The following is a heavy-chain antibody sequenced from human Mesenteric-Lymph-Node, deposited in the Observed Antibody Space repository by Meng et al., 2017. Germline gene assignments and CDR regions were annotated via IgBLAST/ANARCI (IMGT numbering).Heavy chain of an antibody. CDR1: EFTFSSYW. CDR2: IKQDGSEK. CDR3: ARDMAHYDYVWGSYRSVGLGGYFDL. V-gene: IGHV3-7*01. Sequence: GGSLRLSCAASEFTFSSYWMSWVRQAPGKGLEWVANIKQDGSEKYYVDSVKGRFTISRDNAKNSLYLQMNSLRAEDTAVYYCARDMAHYDYVWGSYRSVGLGGYFDLWGRGTLVTVSS. J-gene: IGHJ2*01. D-gene: IGHD3-16*02.